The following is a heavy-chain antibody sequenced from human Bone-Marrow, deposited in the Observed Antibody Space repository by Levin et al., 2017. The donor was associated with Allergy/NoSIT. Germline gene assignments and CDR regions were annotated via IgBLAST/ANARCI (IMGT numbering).Heavy chain of an antibody. CDR3: AKDDSGSYYGVPYYYYGMDV. V-gene: IGHV3-30*18. Sequence: GESLKISCAASGFTFSSYGMHWVRQAPGKGLEWVAVISYDGSNKYYADSVKGRFTISRDNSKNTLYLQMNSLRAEDTAVYYCAKDDSGSYYGVPYYYYGMDVWGQGTTVTVSS. CDR2: ISYDGSNK. D-gene: IGHD1-26*01. J-gene: IGHJ6*02. CDR1: GFTFSSYG.